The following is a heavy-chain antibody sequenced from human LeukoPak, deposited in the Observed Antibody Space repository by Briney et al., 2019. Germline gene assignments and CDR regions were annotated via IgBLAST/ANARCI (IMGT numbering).Heavy chain of an antibody. D-gene: IGHD6-13*01. CDR3: AKEQQLVSGVDY. J-gene: IGHJ4*02. V-gene: IGHV3-21*04. CDR2: ISSSSSYI. CDR1: GFTFSSYS. Sequence: GGSLRLSCAASGFTFSSYSMNWVRQAPGKGLEWVSSISSSSSYIYYADSVKGRFTISRDNAKNSLYLQMNSLRAEDTAVYYCAKEQQLVSGVDYWGQGTLVTVSS.